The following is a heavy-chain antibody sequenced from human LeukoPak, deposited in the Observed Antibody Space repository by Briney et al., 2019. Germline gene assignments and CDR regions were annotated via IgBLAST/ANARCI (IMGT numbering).Heavy chain of an antibody. J-gene: IGHJ6*03. Sequence: PGESLNISCNGSAYSFTGYWIAWVRHIPGKGLDWIGIIYPGDSDTRYSPSFQGQVTISVDKSIYTAYLQWSSLKASDTGIYYCARHRTLAVSGNYHFSYMDVWGKGTTVTISS. CDR2: IYPGDSDT. CDR3: ARHRTLAVSGNYHFSYMDV. V-gene: IGHV5-51*01. CDR1: AYSFTGYW. D-gene: IGHD6-19*01.